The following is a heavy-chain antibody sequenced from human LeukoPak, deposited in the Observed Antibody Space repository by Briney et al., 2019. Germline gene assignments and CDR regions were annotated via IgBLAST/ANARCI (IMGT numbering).Heavy chain of an antibody. V-gene: IGHV3-30*18. CDR2: ISSDGSNK. CDR3: AKRSSSSSTSHTPRPFDY. Sequence: PGGPLRLSCAASGFTLSSYGMHWVRPAPGKGMEWVAVISSDGSNKYYADSVKGRFTISRDNSKNTLYLQMNSLRAEDTAVYYCAKRSSSSSTSHTPRPFDYWGQGTLVTVSS. CDR1: GFTLSSYG. D-gene: IGHD6-6*01. J-gene: IGHJ4*02.